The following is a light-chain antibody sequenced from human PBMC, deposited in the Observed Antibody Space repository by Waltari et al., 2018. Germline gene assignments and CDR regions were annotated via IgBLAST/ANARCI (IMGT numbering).Light chain of an antibody. V-gene: IGKV1-39*01. Sequence: DIQMTQSPSSLSASVGDRVTITCRGSQSISSYLNWYQQKPGKAPKLLIYAASSLQSGVPSRFSGSGSGTDFTLTINSLQPEDFATYYCQQSSSTPPFTFGPGTKVDIK. J-gene: IGKJ3*01. CDR2: AAS. CDR1: QSISSY. CDR3: QQSSSTPPFT.